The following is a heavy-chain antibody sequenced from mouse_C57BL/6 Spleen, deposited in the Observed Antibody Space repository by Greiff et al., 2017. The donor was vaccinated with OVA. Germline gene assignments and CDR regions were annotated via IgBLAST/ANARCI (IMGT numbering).Heavy chain of an antibody. CDR1: GYTFTSYG. V-gene: IGHV1-81*01. Sequence: QVQLQQSGAELVRPGASVKLSCKASGYTFTSYGISWVKQRTGQGLEWIGEIYPRSGNTYYNEKFKCNTTLPANKSSNTSYMDLRNLTTQDSAVYFFANITTVVATRAMDYWGQGTSVTVSS. CDR3: ANITTVVATRAMDY. D-gene: IGHD1-1*01. J-gene: IGHJ4*01. CDR2: IYPRSGNT.